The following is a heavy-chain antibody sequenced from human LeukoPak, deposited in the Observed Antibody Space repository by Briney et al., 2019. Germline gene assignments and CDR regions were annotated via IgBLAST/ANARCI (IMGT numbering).Heavy chain of an antibody. J-gene: IGHJ3*02. Sequence: SVKVSCKASGGTFSSYAISWVRQAPGQGLEWMGRIIPILGIANYAQKFQGRVTITADKSTSTAYMELSSLRSEDTAVCYCARDYFGVSAFDIWGQGTMVTVSS. CDR3: ARDYFGVSAFDI. CDR2: IIPILGIA. CDR1: GGTFSSYA. V-gene: IGHV1-69*04. D-gene: IGHD2-21*01.